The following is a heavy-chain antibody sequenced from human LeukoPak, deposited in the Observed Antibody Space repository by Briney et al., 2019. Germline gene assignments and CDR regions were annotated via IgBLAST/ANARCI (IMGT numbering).Heavy chain of an antibody. CDR2: MFYSGTS. CDR1: GDSISSGGYL. CDR3: ARLTCSGSSCSVGGGFDV. D-gene: IGHD2-2*01. V-gene: IGHV4-31*03. Sequence: SETLSLTCTVSGDSISSGGYLWSWLRQHPGKGLEWIGYMFYSGTSYYSPSLQSRLTISADTSQKQFSLKMSSVTAADTAVYYCARLTCSGSSCSVGGGFDVWGQGTVVTVSS. J-gene: IGHJ3*01.